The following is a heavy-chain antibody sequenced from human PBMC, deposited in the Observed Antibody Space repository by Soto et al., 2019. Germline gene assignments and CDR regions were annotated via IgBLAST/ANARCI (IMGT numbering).Heavy chain of an antibody. Sequence: VQLVESGGGLVQPGGSLRLSCAASGFTFSSYGMHWVRQAPGKGLEWVAVIWYDGSNKYYADSVKGRFTISRDNSKNTLYLQMNSLRAEDTAVYYCARVHSYDSSGIDYWGQGTLVTVSS. V-gene: IGHV3-33*08. CDR1: GFTFSSYG. D-gene: IGHD3-22*01. CDR3: ARVHSYDSSGIDY. J-gene: IGHJ4*02. CDR2: IWYDGSNK.